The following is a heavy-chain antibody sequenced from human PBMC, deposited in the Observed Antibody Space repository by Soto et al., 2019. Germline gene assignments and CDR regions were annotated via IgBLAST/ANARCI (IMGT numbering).Heavy chain of an antibody. J-gene: IGHJ4*02. V-gene: IGHV4-34*01. CDR2: INHSGST. Sequence: SETLSLTCAVYGGSFSGYYWSWIRQPPGKGLEWIGEINHSGSTNYNPSLKSRVTISVDTSKNQFSLKLSSVTAADTAVYYCARRTSIAAAASFDYWGQGTLVTVSS. CDR1: GGSFSGYY. D-gene: IGHD6-13*01. CDR3: ARRTSIAAAASFDY.